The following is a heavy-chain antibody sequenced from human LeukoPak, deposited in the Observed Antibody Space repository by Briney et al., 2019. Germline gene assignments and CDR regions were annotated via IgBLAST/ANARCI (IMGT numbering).Heavy chain of an antibody. D-gene: IGHD6-13*01. J-gene: IGHJ6*03. CDR2: IYYSGST. V-gene: IGHV4-59*01. CDR3: ARGSWSYYYMDV. CDR1: GGSISSYY. Sequence: SETLSLTCTVSGGSISSYYWSWIRQPPGKGLEWIGYIYYSGSTNYNPSLKSRVTISVDTSKNQFSLKLSSVTAADTAVYYCARGSWSYYYMDVWGKGTTVTVSS.